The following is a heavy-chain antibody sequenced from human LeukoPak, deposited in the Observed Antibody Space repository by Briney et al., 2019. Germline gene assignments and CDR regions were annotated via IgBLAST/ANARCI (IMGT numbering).Heavy chain of an antibody. Sequence: PSETLSLTCAVYGGSFSGYYWSWIRQPPGKGLEWIGEINHSGSTNYNPSRKSRVTISVDTSKNQFSLKLSSVTAADTAVYYCARGGGYSYSWGQGTLVTVSS. CDR2: INHSGST. D-gene: IGHD5-18*01. CDR1: GGSFSGYY. CDR3: ARGGGYSYS. J-gene: IGHJ4*02. V-gene: IGHV4-34*01.